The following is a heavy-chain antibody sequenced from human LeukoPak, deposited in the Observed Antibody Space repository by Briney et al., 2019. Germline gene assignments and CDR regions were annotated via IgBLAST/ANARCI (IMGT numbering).Heavy chain of an antibody. J-gene: IGHJ5*02. CDR1: GFTFSRYW. V-gene: IGHV3-7*01. D-gene: IGHD3-22*01. CDR3: ARKLYYYDTSPAGWFDP. Sequence: GGSLRLSCAASGFTFSRYWLSWVRQGQGKGLEWVATINQDGSGEYYVDSVKGRFTISRDNAKNSLYLQISGLRAEDTAVYHCARKLYYYDTSPAGWFDPWGQGTLVTVS. CDR2: INQDGSGE.